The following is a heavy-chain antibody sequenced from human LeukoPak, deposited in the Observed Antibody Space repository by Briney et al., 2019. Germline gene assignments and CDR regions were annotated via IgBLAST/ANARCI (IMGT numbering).Heavy chain of an antibody. CDR2: IYTSGST. D-gene: IGHD6-13*01. Sequence: SEALSLTCTVSGGSISSYYWSWIRQPAGKGLEWIGRIYTSGSTNYNPSLKSRVTMSVDTSKNQFSLKLSSVTAADTAVYYCAREDRNSSWYGRWGYWGQGTLVTVSS. CDR1: GGSISSYY. V-gene: IGHV4-4*07. J-gene: IGHJ4*02. CDR3: AREDRNSSWYGRWGY.